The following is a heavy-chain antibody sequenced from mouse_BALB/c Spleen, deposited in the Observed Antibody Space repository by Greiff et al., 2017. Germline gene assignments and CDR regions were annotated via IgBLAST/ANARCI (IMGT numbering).Heavy chain of an antibody. CDR1: GYSITSGYY. CDR3: ARNYGWYFDV. J-gene: IGHJ1*01. D-gene: IGHD1-1*01. V-gene: IGHV3-6*02. CDR2: ISYDGSN. Sequence: ESGPGHVKPSQSLSLTCSVTGYSITSGYYWNWIRQFPGNKLEWMGYISYDGSNNYNPSLKNRISITRDTSKNQFFLKLNSVTTEDTATYYCARNYGWYFDVWGAGTTVTVSS.